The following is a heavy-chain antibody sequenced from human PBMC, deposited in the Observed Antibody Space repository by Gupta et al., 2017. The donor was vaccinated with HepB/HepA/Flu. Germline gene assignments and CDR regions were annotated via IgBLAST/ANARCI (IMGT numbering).Heavy chain of an antibody. D-gene: IGHD3-3*01. V-gene: IGHV1-8*03. CDR2: MNPNSGNT. Sequence: QVQLVQSGAEVKKPGASVKVSCKASGYTFTSYDINWVRQATGQGLEWMGWMNPNSGNTGYAQKFQGRVTITRNTSISTAYMELSSLRSEDTAVYYCARGRRYYDFWREQSYYYYMDVWGKGTTVTVSS. CDR3: ARGRRYYDFWREQSYYYYMDV. J-gene: IGHJ6*03. CDR1: GYTFTSYD.